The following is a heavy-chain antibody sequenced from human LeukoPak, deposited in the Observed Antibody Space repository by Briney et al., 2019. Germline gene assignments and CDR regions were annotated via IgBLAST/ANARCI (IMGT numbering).Heavy chain of an antibody. J-gene: IGHJ4*02. D-gene: IGHD3-3*01. Sequence: PSETLSLTCTVSGYSISSGYYWGWIRQPPGEGLEWIGSIYHSGSTYYNPSLKSRVTISVDTSKNQFSLKLSSVTAADTAVYYCARDEGYGVVRDLDYWGQGTLVTVSS. CDR1: GYSISSGYY. V-gene: IGHV4-38-2*02. CDR3: ARDEGYGVVRDLDY. CDR2: IYHSGST.